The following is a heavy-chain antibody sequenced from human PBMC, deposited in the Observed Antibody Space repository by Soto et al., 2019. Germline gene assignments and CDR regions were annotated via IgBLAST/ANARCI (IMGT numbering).Heavy chain of an antibody. CDR3: ANPIADDAFDI. J-gene: IGHJ3*02. Sequence: GGSLRLSCAASGLTFSSYAMSWVRQAPGRGLEWVSAISGSGGSTYYADSVKGRFTSSRDNSKNTLYLQMNSLRAEDTAVYYCANPIADDAFDIWGQGTMVTVSS. CDR1: GLTFSSYA. CDR2: ISGSGGST. D-gene: IGHD6-13*01. V-gene: IGHV3-23*01.